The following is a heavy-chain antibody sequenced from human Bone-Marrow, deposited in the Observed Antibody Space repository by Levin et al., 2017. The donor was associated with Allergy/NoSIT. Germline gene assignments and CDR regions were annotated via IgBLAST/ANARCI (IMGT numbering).Heavy chain of an antibody. CDR3: ARGGLTRAIPLFDY. J-gene: IGHJ4*02. Sequence: PGGSLRLSCAASGFTFSTYAIHWVRQAPGKGLEWVSSISSSRSYIYYADSLKGRFTVSRDNAKNSVYLQMSSLRAEDTAVYYCARGGLTRAIPLFDYWGQGTLVTVSS. D-gene: IGHD4/OR15-4a*01. CDR2: ISSSRSYI. CDR1: GFTFSTYA. V-gene: IGHV3-21*01.